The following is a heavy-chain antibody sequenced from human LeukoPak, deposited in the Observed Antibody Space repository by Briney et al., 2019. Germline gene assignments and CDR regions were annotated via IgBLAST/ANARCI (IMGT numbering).Heavy chain of an antibody. CDR2: INAGNGNT. D-gene: IGHD2-2*01. J-gene: IGHJ1*01. Sequence: ASVKVSCKASGYTFTSYAMHWVRQAPGQRLEWMGWINAGNGNTKYSQKFQGRVTITRDTSASTAYMELSSLRSEDTAVYYCARDEYCSSTSCHGYFQHWGQGTLVTVSS. V-gene: IGHV1-3*01. CDR1: GYTFTSYA. CDR3: ARDEYCSSTSCHGYFQH.